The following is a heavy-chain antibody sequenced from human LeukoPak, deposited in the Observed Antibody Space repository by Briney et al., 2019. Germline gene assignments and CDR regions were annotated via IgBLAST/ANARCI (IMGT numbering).Heavy chain of an antibody. D-gene: IGHD2-15*01. Sequence: PSETLSLTCTVSGDSISSYFWSWIRQPPGKGLEWIGVFHDSGSANYNPSLKSRITMSVDTSKNQFSLKLRSVTAAETAVYYCARDSHSVDTATPRGFDPWGQGTLVTVSS. J-gene: IGHJ5*02. CDR2: FHDSGSA. CDR3: ARDSHSVDTATPRGFDP. V-gene: IGHV4-59*01. CDR1: GDSISSYF.